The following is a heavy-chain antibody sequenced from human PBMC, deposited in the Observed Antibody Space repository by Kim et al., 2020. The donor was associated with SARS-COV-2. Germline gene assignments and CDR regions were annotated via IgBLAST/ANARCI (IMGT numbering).Heavy chain of an antibody. CDR2: INHSGST. V-gene: IGHV4-34*01. CDR3: ASGPSSPSYCSSASCWGDFDY. J-gene: IGHJ4*02. D-gene: IGHD2-2*01. CDR1: GGSFSGYY. Sequence: SETLSLTCAVYGGSFSGYYWSWIRQPPGKGLEWIGEINHSGSTNYNPSLKSRVTISVDTSKNQFSLKLSSVTAADTAVYYCASGPSSPSYCSSASCWGDFDYWGQGTLVTVSS.